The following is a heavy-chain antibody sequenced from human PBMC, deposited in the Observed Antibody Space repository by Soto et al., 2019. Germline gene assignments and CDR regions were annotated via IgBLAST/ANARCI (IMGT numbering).Heavy chain of an antibody. CDR2: ISYDGSNK. Sequence: QVQLVESGGGVVQPGRSLRLSCAASGFTFSSYAMHWVRQVPGKGLEWVAVISYDGSNKYYADSVKGRFTISRDNSKNTLYLQMNSLRDEDKAVYYCARDRELYSSDPYYYYGMYVWGQGTTVTVSS. J-gene: IGHJ6*02. D-gene: IGHD6-19*01. V-gene: IGHV3-30-3*01. CDR1: GFTFSSYA. CDR3: ARDRELYSSDPYYYYGMYV.